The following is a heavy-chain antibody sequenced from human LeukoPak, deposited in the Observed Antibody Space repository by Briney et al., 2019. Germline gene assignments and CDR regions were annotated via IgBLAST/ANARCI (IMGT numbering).Heavy chain of an antibody. CDR1: GSTFTSSD. J-gene: IGHJ6*02. Sequence: GASVKVSCTPSGSTFTSSDINCVSQATGHGLEWMGWMNPNSGNTGYTQKFQGRVTMTRNTSISTAYMELSSLRSEDTAVYYCARATHYGSGSPHYYYYYGMDVWGQGTTVTVSS. V-gene: IGHV1-8*01. CDR3: ARATHYGSGSPHYYYYYGMDV. CDR2: MNPNSGNT. D-gene: IGHD3-10*01.